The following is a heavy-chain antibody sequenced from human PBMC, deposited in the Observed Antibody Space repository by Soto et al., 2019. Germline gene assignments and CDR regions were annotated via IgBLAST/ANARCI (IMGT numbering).Heavy chain of an antibody. V-gene: IGHV3-30-3*01. CDR1: GFTFSSYA. CDR2: ISYDGSNK. J-gene: IGHJ4*02. D-gene: IGHD4-17*01. Sequence: QVQLVESGGGVVQPGRSLRLSCAASGFTFSSYAMHRVRQAPGKGLEWVAVISYDGSNKYYADSVKGRFTISRDNSKNTLYLQMNSLRAEDTAVYYCARVHRALYGDYAPDYFDYWGQGTLVTVSS. CDR3: ARVHRALYGDYAPDYFDY.